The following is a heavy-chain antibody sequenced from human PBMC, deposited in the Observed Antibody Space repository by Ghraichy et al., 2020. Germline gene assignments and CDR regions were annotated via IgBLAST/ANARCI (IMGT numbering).Heavy chain of an antibody. D-gene: IGHD1-26*01. J-gene: IGHJ4*02. CDR2: VSGGGGYT. Sequence: GGSLRLSCAASGFTFTTNAMTWVRQAPGKGLEWVSAVSGGGGYTYYADFVKGRFTISRDNSNNTLYLQMNSLRADDTAVYYCAKGRYSGSDLDYWGQGILVTVSS. CDR1: GFTFTTNA. V-gene: IGHV3-23*01. CDR3: AKGRYSGSDLDY.